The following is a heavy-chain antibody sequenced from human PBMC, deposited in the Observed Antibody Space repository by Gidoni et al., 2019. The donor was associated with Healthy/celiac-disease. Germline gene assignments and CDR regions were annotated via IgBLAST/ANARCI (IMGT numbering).Heavy chain of an antibody. CDR3: ARTPGNARDGYNLYFDY. J-gene: IGHJ4*02. D-gene: IGHD5-12*01. V-gene: IGHV5-51*01. CDR2: IYPGYSDT. Sequence: EVQLVQSGAAVKKPGESLQISCKGSGYSFTRYWTGWVRQMPGKGLEWMGIIYPGYSDTRYSPSFQGQVTISADKSISTAYLQWSSLKASDTAMYYCARTPGNARDGYNLYFDYWGQGTLVTVSS. CDR1: GYSFTRYW.